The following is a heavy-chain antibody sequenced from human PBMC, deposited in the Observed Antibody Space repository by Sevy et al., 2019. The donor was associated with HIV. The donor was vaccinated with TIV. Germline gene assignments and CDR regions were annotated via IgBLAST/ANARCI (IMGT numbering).Heavy chain of an antibody. V-gene: IGHV3-30*18. CDR1: GFTFSSYD. Sequence: GGSPRLSCAASGFTFSSYDMHWVRQAPGKGLEWVAVVSNDGTYKYYADSVKGRFTISRDNSKNTLYLQVNTLRAEDTAVYFCAKDSWEYYHDSSGYYHGEFDSWGQGALVTVSS. D-gene: IGHD3-22*01. CDR3: AKDSWEYYHDSSGYYHGEFDS. J-gene: IGHJ4*02. CDR2: VSNDGTYK.